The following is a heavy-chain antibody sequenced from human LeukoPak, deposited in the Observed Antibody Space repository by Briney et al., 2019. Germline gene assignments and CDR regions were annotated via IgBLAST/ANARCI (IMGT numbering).Heavy chain of an antibody. J-gene: IGHJ6*03. Sequence: PGGSLRLSCAASGFTFDDYGMSWVRQGPGKGLDWVSGINWDGSSTGYADSVKGRFTISRDNAKNSLYLQMNSLRVEDTALYYCARGHYYYYMDVWGKGTTVTVSS. CDR1: GFTFDDYG. CDR2: INWDGSST. V-gene: IGHV3-20*04. CDR3: ARGHYYYYMDV.